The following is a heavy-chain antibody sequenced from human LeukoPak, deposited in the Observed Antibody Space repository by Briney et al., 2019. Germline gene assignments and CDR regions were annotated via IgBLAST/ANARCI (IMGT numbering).Heavy chain of an antibody. CDR3: AIGAVGFDY. CDR2: INPDSDNT. V-gene: IGHV1-8*01. CDR1: GYTFTSYD. Sequence: ASVKVSCKASGYTFTSYDIHWVRQAAGQGLEWMGWINPDSDNTDYAQKFQARVTITRNTSISTAYMELSSLRSEDTAVYYCAIGAVGFDYWGQGTLVTVSS. D-gene: IGHD6-19*01. J-gene: IGHJ4*02.